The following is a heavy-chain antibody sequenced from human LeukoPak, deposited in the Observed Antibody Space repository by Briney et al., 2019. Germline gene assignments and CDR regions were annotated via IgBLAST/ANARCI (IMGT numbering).Heavy chain of an antibody. V-gene: IGHV1-24*01. D-gene: IGHD3-10*01. CDR1: GYTLTELS. J-gene: IGHJ4*02. CDR2: FDPEDGET. CDR3: ARGKSPITMVRGVDLLVVY. Sequence: ASVKVSCKVSGYTLTELSMHWVRQAPGKGLEWMGGFDPEDGETIYAQKFQGRVTMTEDTSTDTAYMELSRLRSDDTAVYYCARGKSPITMVRGVDLLVVYWGQGTLVTVSS.